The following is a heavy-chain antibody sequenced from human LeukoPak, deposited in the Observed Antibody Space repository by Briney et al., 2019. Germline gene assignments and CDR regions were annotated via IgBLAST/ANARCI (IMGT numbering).Heavy chain of an antibody. Sequence: GGSLRLSCAASGFSFGNFAMHWVRQAPGRGLEYVSAITYNGGSTYYANSVKGRFTISRDNSKNTLYLQMNSLRAEETAVYYCAKHYGSNSMADYWGQGTLVTVSS. D-gene: IGHD4-23*01. V-gene: IGHV3-64*01. CDR3: AKHYGSNSMADY. J-gene: IGHJ4*02. CDR1: GFSFGNFA. CDR2: ITYNGGST.